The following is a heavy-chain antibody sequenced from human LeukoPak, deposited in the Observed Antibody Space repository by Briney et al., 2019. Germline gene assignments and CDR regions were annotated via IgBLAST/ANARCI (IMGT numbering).Heavy chain of an antibody. J-gene: IGHJ4*02. Sequence: ASVKVSCKPSGYTFTDYAINWVRQTPGQGLEYMGWVNTNTGNPTYAQGFTGRFVFSSDSSVSTAYLQITSLKADDSAIYFCASCNDSSGYFAYWGQGTLVTVSS. V-gene: IGHV7-4-1*02. D-gene: IGHD3-22*01. CDR1: GYTFTDYA. CDR3: ASCNDSSGYFAY. CDR2: VNTNTGNP.